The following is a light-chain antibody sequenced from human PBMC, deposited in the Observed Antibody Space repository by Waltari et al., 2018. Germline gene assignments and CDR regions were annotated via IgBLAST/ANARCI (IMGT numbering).Light chain of an antibody. J-gene: IGKJ2*01. V-gene: IGKV3-15*01. CDR1: QSASTN. Sequence: ERVMTQSPATLSVSPGETATLSCRASQSASTNLAWYQQKAGQAPRLLIYDASIRATGVPARFNSSGAGTEFTLTITGLQSEDFAVYYCQQYNNWLYTFGQGTKLEIK. CDR3: QQYNNWLYT. CDR2: DAS.